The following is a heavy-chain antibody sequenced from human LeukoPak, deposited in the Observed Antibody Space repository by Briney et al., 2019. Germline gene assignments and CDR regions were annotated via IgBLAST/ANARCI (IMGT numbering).Heavy chain of an antibody. CDR2: IKTDGSEK. Sequence: GGSLRLSCEGFGFTFSRSWMTWVRQAAGKGLEWVATIKTDGSEKYFVDSVKGRFTISRDNSNNLLYLQMDSLRAEDTAVYYCARTVVVRNYYYYYMDVWGKGTTVTVSS. CDR1: GFTFSRSW. J-gene: IGHJ6*03. V-gene: IGHV3-7*01. D-gene: IGHD3-22*01. CDR3: ARTVVVRNYYYYYMDV.